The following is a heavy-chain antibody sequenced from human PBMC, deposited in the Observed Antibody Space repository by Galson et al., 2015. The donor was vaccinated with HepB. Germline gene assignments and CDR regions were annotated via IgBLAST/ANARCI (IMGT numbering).Heavy chain of an antibody. D-gene: IGHD6-19*01. J-gene: IGHJ4*02. Sequence: QSGAEVKKPGESLKISCQGSGYSFSNYWIGWVRQMPGKGLEWMGIIYPGDSDARYSPSFQGQVTISADKSINTAYLQWSSLKASDTAIYYCARVVALLWLMDGSYFYYWGQGPLVTVSS. V-gene: IGHV5-51*03. CDR1: GYSFSNYW. CDR3: ARVVALLWLMDGSYFYY. CDR2: IYPGDSDA.